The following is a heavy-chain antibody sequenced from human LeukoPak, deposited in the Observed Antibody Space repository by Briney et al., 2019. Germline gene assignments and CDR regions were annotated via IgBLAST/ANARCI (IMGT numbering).Heavy chain of an antibody. J-gene: IGHJ4*02. CDR3: ARDHPLERFPDY. V-gene: IGHV3-21*01. CDR1: GFTFSSYS. D-gene: IGHD1-1*01. Sequence: GGSLRLSCAASGFTFSSYSMNWVRQAPGKGLEWVSSISSSSSYIYYADSVKGRFTISRDNAKNSLYLQMNSLRAEDTAVYYCARDHPLERFPDYWGQGTLVTISS. CDR2: ISSSSSYI.